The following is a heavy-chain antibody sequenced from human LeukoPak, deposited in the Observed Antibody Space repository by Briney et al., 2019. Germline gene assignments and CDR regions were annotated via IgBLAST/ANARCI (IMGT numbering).Heavy chain of an antibody. CDR2: ISNDGNDK. V-gene: IGHV3-30*04. J-gene: IGHJ4*01. Sequence: PGGSLGLSCAASGFTFSAYVMHWVRQAPGKGLECVAVISNDGNDKYYGDSVKGRFSISRDNSKNTLYLQMSSLRTEDTAVYYCARDGGYTGGWTYGAGDYWGQGTLVTVSS. CDR3: ARDGGYTGGWTYGAGDY. D-gene: IGHD2-8*02. CDR1: GFTFSAYV.